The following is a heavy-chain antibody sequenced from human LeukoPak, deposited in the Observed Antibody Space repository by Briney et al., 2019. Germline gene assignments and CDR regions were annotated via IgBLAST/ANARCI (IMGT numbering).Heavy chain of an antibody. Sequence: PGGSLRLSCAASGFIFTTSCMHWFRQAPGKGLVWVSHINSDGTSTTYEDSVKGRFTISRDNAKNTLYLQMNSLRAEDTAVYYCARDQYSSTWYRGDFDVWGQGTMVSVSS. J-gene: IGHJ3*01. D-gene: IGHD6-13*01. CDR3: ARDQYSSTWYRGDFDV. CDR1: GFIFTTSC. V-gene: IGHV3-74*01. CDR2: INSDGTST.